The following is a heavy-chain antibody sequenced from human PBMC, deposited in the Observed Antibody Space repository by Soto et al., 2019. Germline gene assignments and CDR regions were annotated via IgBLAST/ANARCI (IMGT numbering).Heavy chain of an antibody. CDR3: ARGSLTLWFGELFGYYYYGMDV. J-gene: IGHJ6*02. CDR1: GGSFSGYY. V-gene: IGHV4-34*01. Sequence: PSETLSLTCAVYGGSFSGYYWSWIRQPPGKGLEWIGEINHSGSTNYNPSLKSRVTISVDTSKNQFSLKLSSVTAADTAVYYCARGSLTLWFGELFGYYYYGMDVWGQGTTVTVSS. CDR2: INHSGST. D-gene: IGHD3-10*01.